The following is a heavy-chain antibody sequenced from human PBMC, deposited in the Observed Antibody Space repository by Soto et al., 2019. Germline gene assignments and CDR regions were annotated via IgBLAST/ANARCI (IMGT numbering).Heavy chain of an antibody. V-gene: IGHV1-18*01. CDR3: ARDWRGCSSTSCYNWFDA. CDR2: ISAYNGNT. CDR1: GYTFTSYG. D-gene: IGHD2-2*01. Sequence: ASVKVSCKASGYTFTSYGISWVRQAPGQGLEWMGWISAYNGNTNYAQKLQGRVTMTTDTSTSTVYMELRSLRSDATAVYYCARDWRGCSSTSCYNWFDAWGQGTLVTVSS. J-gene: IGHJ5*02.